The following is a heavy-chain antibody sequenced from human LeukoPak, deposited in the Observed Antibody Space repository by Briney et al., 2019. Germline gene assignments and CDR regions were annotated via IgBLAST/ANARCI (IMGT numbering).Heavy chain of an antibody. V-gene: IGHV4-59*01. CDR2: IYYSGST. D-gene: IGHD6-13*01. CDR3: ARDTEQQGFDY. Sequence: SETLSLTCTVSGGSLSSYYWSWIRQPPGKGLEWIGYIYYSGSTNYNPSLKSRVTISVDTSKNQFSLKLSSVTAADTAVYYCARDTEQQGFDYWGQGTLVTVSS. CDR1: GGSLSSYY. J-gene: IGHJ4*02.